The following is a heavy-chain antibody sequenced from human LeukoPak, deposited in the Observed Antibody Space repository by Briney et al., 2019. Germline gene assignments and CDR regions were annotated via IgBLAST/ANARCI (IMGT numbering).Heavy chain of an antibody. Sequence: GGSLRLSCAASGFTFHDYAMYWVRQAPGKGPEWVSLISGDSGSTDYADFVKGRFTISRDNSQNSVFLQMNSLTSEDTAIYFCAKDRGSGWYYFHYWGQGTLVTVSS. V-gene: IGHV3-43*02. CDR2: ISGDSGST. CDR3: AKDRGSGWYYFHY. D-gene: IGHD6-19*01. CDR1: GFTFHDYA. J-gene: IGHJ4*02.